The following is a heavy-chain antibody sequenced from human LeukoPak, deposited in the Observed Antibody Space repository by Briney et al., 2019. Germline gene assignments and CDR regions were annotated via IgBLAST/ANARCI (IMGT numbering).Heavy chain of an antibody. V-gene: IGHV3-30*03. CDR3: ATISALGITMVREIDY. D-gene: IGHD3-10*01. CDR2: ISYDGSNK. J-gene: IGHJ4*02. CDR1: GFTFSSYG. Sequence: HPGGSLRLSCAASGFTFSSYGMHWVRQAPGKGLEWVAVISYDGSNKYYADSVKGRFTISRDNSKNTLYLQMNSLRAEDTAVYYCATISALGITMVREIDYWGQGTLVTVSS.